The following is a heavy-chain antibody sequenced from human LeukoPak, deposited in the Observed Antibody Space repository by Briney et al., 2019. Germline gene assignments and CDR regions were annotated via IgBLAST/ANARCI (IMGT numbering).Heavy chain of an antibody. Sequence: PSETLSLTCTVSGVSLSSGGFHWSWIRQHPGKGLEWIGYIYYSGSTYYNPSLRSRVTISVDTSKSQFSLKLSSVTAADTAVYFCARVPLGTDAFDIWGQGTMVTVSS. J-gene: IGHJ3*02. D-gene: IGHD1-1*01. CDR2: IYYSGST. CDR3: ARVPLGTDAFDI. V-gene: IGHV4-31*03. CDR1: GVSLSSGGFH.